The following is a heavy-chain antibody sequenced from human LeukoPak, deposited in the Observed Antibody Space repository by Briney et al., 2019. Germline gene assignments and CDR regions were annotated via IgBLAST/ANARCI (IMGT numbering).Heavy chain of an antibody. Sequence: SETLSLTCTVSGDSISSYYWSWIRQPPGKGLEWIGYVYYSGTTNYNPSLRSRVTISVDTSKNQFSLKLNSVTAADTAVYYCARVNTDYYDRRSDAFDIWGQGTMVTVSS. D-gene: IGHD3-22*01. CDR2: VYYSGTT. CDR1: GDSISSYY. J-gene: IGHJ3*02. V-gene: IGHV4-59*01. CDR3: ARVNTDYYDRRSDAFDI.